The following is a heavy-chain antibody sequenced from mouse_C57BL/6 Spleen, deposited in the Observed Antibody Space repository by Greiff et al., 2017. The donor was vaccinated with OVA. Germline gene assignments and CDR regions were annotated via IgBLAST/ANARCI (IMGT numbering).Heavy chain of an antibody. Sequence: EVQGVESGGGLVKPGGSLKLSCAASGFTFSSYAMSWVRQTPEKRLEWVATISDGGSYTYYPDNVKGRFTISRDNAKNNLYLQMSHLKSEDTAMYYCARALYGNYGPFAYWGQWTLVTVSA. CDR1: GFTFSSYA. V-gene: IGHV5-4*01. J-gene: IGHJ3*01. D-gene: IGHD2-1*01. CDR3: ARALYGNYGPFAY. CDR2: ISDGGSYT.